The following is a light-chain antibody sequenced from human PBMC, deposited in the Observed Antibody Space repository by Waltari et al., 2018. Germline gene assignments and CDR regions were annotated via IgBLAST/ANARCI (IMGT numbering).Light chain of an antibody. CDR2: HAS. V-gene: IGKV3-20*01. J-gene: IGKJ1*01. Sequence: EIVLTQSPGTLSLSPGERATLPCRASQSVSKYLAWYQQKPGQAPRLLIYHASTRAAGIPDRFSGSGYGTDFSLTISRLEAEDFSVYYCQHYVSLPATFGQGTKVESK. CDR1: QSVSKY. CDR3: QHYVSLPAT.